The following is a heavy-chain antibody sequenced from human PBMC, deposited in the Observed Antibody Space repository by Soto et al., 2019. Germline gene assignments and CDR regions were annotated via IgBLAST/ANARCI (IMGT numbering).Heavy chain of an antibody. CDR1: GYTFTSYG. Sequence: ASVKVSCKASGYTFTSYGISWVRQAPGQGLEWMGWISAYNGNTNYAQKLQGRVTMTRNTSISTAYMELSSLRSEDTAVYYCARADVLLWFGELLYEGSFDYWGQGTLVTVSS. V-gene: IGHV1-18*01. D-gene: IGHD3-10*01. J-gene: IGHJ4*02. CDR2: ISAYNGNT. CDR3: ARADVLLWFGELLYEGSFDY.